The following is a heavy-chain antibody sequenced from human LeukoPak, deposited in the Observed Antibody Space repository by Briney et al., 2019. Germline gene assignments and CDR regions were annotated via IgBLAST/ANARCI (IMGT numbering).Heavy chain of an antibody. CDR3: ASVGYCSGGSCYGADY. Sequence: ASVKVSCTASGGTFSSYAISWVRQAPGQGLEWMGGIIPIFGTANYAQKFQGRVTITADESTSTAHMELSSLRSEDTAVYYCASVGYCSGGSCYGADYWGQGTLVTVSS. CDR1: GGTFSSYA. V-gene: IGHV1-69*13. J-gene: IGHJ4*02. CDR2: IIPIFGTA. D-gene: IGHD2-15*01.